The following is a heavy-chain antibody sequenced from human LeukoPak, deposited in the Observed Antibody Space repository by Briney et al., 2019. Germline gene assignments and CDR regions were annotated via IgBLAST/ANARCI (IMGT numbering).Heavy chain of an antibody. CDR3: ARVLNGDSSGYENFDY. V-gene: IGHV1-69*05. CDR2: IIPIFGTA. CDR1: GGTFSSYA. Sequence: SVKVSCKASGGTFSSYAISWVRQAPGQGLEWMGGIIPIFGTANYAQKFQGRVTITTDESTSTAYMELSSLRSEDTAVYYCARVLNGDSSGYENFDYWGQGTLVTVSS. D-gene: IGHD3-22*01. J-gene: IGHJ4*02.